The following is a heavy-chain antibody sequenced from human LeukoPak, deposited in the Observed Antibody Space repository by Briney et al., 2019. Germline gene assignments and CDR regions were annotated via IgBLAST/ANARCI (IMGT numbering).Heavy chain of an antibody. V-gene: IGHV3-23*01. Sequence: PGGSLRLSCEASGFTFSDFYMSWVRQAPGKGLEWVSAISGSGGSTYYADSVKGRFTISRDNSKNTLYLQMNSLRAEDTAVYYCAKGKMIVVVITRFDYWGQGTLVTVSS. CDR3: AKGKMIVVVITRFDY. D-gene: IGHD3-22*01. J-gene: IGHJ4*02. CDR1: GFTFSDFY. CDR2: ISGSGGST.